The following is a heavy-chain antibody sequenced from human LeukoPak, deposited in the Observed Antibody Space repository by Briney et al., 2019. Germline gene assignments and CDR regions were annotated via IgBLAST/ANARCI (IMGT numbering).Heavy chain of an antibody. CDR1: GGSISSYY. V-gene: IGHV4-4*07. CDR3: ARQIASAGTAGFDF. CDR2: IYSTGST. Sequence: SETLSLTCTVSGGSISSYYWSWIRQPAGRGLEWLGRIYSTGSTNYNPSLKSRVTMSVDTSKNQFSLRLRSVTAADTAVYYCARQIASAGTAGFDFWGQGALVTVSS. J-gene: IGHJ4*02. D-gene: IGHD6-13*01.